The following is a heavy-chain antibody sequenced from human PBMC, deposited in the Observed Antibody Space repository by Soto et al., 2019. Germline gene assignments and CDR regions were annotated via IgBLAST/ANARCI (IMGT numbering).Heavy chain of an antibody. J-gene: IGHJ5*02. D-gene: IGHD2-15*01. CDR1: GFTFSSYA. CDR2: ISGSGGST. CDR3: AKDRLGYCSGGSCYSRWEPSDWFDP. Sequence: GGSLRLSCAASGFTFSSYAMSWVRQAPGKGLEWVSAISGSGGSTYYADSVKGRFTISRDNSKNTLYLQMNSLRAEDTAVYYCAKDRLGYCSGGSCYSRWEPSDWFDPWGQGTLVTVSS. V-gene: IGHV3-23*01.